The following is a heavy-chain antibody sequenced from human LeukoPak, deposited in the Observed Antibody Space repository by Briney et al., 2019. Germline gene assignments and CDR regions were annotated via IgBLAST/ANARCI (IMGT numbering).Heavy chain of an antibody. CDR1: GGSFSGYY. CDR3: ARHVDTAMVPVWFDP. D-gene: IGHD5-18*01. V-gene: IGHV4-34*01. Sequence: PSETLSLTCAVYGGSFSGYYWSWIRQPPGKGLEWIGEINHSGSTNYNPSLKSRVTISVDTSKNQFSLKLSSVTAADTAVYYCARHVDTAMVPVWFDPWGQGTLVTVSS. J-gene: IGHJ5*02. CDR2: INHSGST.